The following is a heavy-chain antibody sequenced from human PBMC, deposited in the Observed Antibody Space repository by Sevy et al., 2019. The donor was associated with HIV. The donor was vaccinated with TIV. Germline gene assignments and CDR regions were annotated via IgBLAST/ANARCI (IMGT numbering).Heavy chain of an antibody. D-gene: IGHD5-12*01. CDR1: GGSFSGHY. CDR2: INHSGST. J-gene: IGHJ4*02. V-gene: IGHV4-34*01. Sequence: SETLSLTCAVYGGSFSGHYWSWIRQPPGKGLEWIGEINHSGSTNYNPSLKSRVTISVDTSKNQFSLKLSSVTAADTAVYYCARWAYSGYDYYFDYWGQGTLVTVSS. CDR3: ARWAYSGYDYYFDY.